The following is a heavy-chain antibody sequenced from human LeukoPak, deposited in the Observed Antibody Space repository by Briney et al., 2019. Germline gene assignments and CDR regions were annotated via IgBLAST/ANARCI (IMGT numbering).Heavy chain of an antibody. CDR2: ISGSGGST. CDR1: GFTFSSYA. J-gene: IGHJ4*02. Sequence: GGSLRLSCAASGFTFSSYAMSWVRQAPGKGLEWVSAISGSGGSTYYADSVKGRFTISRDNAKNTLYLQMNSLRGEDTAVYYCGREIQAPGKTLEYWGQGTLVTVSS. CDR3: GREIQAPGKTLEY. V-gene: IGHV3-23*01.